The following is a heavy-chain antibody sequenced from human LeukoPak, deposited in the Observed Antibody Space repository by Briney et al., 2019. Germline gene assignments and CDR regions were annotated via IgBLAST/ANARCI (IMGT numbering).Heavy chain of an antibody. D-gene: IGHD2-15*01. Sequence: SETLSLTCTVSGGSISSGSYYWSWIRQPAGKGLEWIGRIYTSGSTNYNPSLKSRVTISVDTSKNQFSLKLRSVTAAETAVYYCASFYCSGGSCYQYYYYYYMDVWGKGTTVTISS. V-gene: IGHV4-61*02. J-gene: IGHJ6*03. CDR3: ASFYCSGGSCYQYYYYYYMDV. CDR2: IYTSGST. CDR1: GGSISSGSYY.